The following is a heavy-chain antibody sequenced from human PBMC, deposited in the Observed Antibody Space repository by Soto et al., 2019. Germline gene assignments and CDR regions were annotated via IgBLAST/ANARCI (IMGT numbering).Heavy chain of an antibody. CDR2: IWYDGSNK. CDR1: GFTFSSYG. J-gene: IGHJ4*02. D-gene: IGHD5-12*01. CDR3: GRDAGWLHRYSFDY. Sequence: QVQLVESGRGVVQPGRSLRLSCAASGFTFSSYGMHWVRQAPGKGLEWVAVIWYDGSNKYYADSVKGRFTISRDNSKNTLYLQMHSLRAEDTAVYYCGRDAGWLHRYSFDYWGQGTLVTVSS. V-gene: IGHV3-33*01.